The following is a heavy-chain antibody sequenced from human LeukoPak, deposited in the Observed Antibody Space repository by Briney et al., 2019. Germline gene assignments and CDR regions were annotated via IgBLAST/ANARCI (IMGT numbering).Heavy chain of an antibody. CDR2: ISGSGGST. J-gene: IGHJ4*02. V-gene: IGHV3-23*01. D-gene: IGHD3-22*01. CDR3: ATSPMIVVVIPYFDY. Sequence: GGSLRLSCAASGFTFSSYAMSWVRQAPGKGLEWVSAISGSGGSTYYADSVKGRFTISRDNSKNTLYLQMNSLRAEDTAVYYCATSPMIVVVIPYFDYWGQGTLVTVSS. CDR1: GFTFSSYA.